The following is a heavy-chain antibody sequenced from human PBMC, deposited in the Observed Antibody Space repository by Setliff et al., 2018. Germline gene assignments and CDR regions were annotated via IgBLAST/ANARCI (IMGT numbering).Heavy chain of an antibody. D-gene: IGHD3-10*01. CDR1: GGTFSSYA. Sequence: ASVKVSCKASGGTFSSYAISWVRQAPGQGLEWMGWISAYNDDTYYPRKFQGRVTMTTDTSTSTAYMELRSLTSDDTAVYYCARHGSSGKFDASDIWGQGTMVTVSS. CDR3: ARHGSSGKFDASDI. CDR2: ISAYNDDT. V-gene: IGHV1-18*01. J-gene: IGHJ3*02.